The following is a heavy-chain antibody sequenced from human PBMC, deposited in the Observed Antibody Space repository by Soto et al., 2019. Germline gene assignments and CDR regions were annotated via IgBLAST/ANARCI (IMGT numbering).Heavy chain of an antibody. V-gene: IGHV1-69*04. CDR3: ARDLGCSSTSCLRHDAFDI. CDR2: IIPILGIA. J-gene: IGHJ3*02. D-gene: IGHD2-2*01. CDR1: GGTFSSYT. Sequence: ASVKVSCKASGGTFSSYTISWVRQAPGQGLEWMGRIIPILGIANYAQKFQGRVTITADKSTSTAYMELSSLRSEDTAVYYCARDLGCSSTSCLRHDAFDIWGQGTMVTVSS.